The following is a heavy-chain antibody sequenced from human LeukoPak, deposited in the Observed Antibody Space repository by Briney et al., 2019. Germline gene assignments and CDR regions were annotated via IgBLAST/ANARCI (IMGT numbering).Heavy chain of an antibody. J-gene: IGHJ4*02. V-gene: IGHV3-53*05. CDR1: GFTVSSNY. D-gene: IGHD5-24*01. Sequence: GGSLRLSCAASGFTVSSNYMSWVRQAPGKGLEWVSVIYSGGSTYYADSVKGRFTISRDNSKNTLYLQMNSLRAEDTALYYCAKDSDGYNSYFDYRGQGTLVTVFS. CDR2: IYSGGST. CDR3: AKDSDGYNSYFDY.